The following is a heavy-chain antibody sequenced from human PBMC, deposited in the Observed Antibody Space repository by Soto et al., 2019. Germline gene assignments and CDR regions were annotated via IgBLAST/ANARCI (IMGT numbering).Heavy chain of an antibody. Sequence: RASVKVSCKASGYTFTSYGISWVRQAPGQGLEWMGWISAYNGNTNYAQRFRGRLTITADESTSTGYMELISLRSDDTAVYYCAREGSGYNFWGQGTLVTVSS. CDR1: GYTFTSYG. V-gene: IGHV1-18*01. J-gene: IGHJ4*02. CDR2: ISAYNGNT. CDR3: AREGSGYNF. D-gene: IGHD5-12*01.